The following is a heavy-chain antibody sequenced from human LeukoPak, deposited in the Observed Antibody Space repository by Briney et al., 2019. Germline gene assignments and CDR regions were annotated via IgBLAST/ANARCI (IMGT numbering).Heavy chain of an antibody. CDR2: ISSSSSYM. D-gene: IGHD1-1*01. CDR1: GFTFSSYS. V-gene: IGHV3-21*04. Sequence: GGSLRLSCAASGFTFSSYSMNWVRQAPGKGLEWVSSISSSSSYMYYTDSLKGRLTISRDNSKNTLFLQMNSLRAEDTAIYYCAKGLERESRLEYWGQGTLVTVSS. CDR3: AKGLERESRLEY. J-gene: IGHJ4*02.